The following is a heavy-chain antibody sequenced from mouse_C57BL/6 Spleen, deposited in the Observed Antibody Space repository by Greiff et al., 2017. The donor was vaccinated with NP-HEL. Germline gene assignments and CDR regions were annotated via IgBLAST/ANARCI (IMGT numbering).Heavy chain of an antibody. CDR1: GFNIKNTY. CDR3: ARGDDYDGFDY. V-gene: IGHV14-3*01. CDR2: IDPANVNT. J-gene: IGHJ2*01. D-gene: IGHD2-4*01. Sequence: EVQLQQSVAELVRPGASVKLSCTASGFNIKNTYMHLVKQRPEQGLEWIGRIDPANVNTKYAPKFQGKATITADTSSNTAYLQLSSLTSEDTAIYYCARGDDYDGFDYWGQGTTLTVSS.